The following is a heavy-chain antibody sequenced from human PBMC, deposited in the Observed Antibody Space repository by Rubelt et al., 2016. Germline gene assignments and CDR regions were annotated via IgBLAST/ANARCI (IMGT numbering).Heavy chain of an antibody. D-gene: IGHD4-11*01. CDR2: ISGGMETI. V-gene: IGHV3-48*04. CDR3: ARGYLSNSFDY. CDR1: GFTSSSYS. Sequence: VQPGESLRLSCEGSGFTSSSYSMDWVRQVPGKGLEWISYISGGMETIYYADSVRGRFTISRDNAKNSLYLQMDSLRAEDTAVYYCARGYLSNSFDYWGQGTLVTVSS. J-gene: IGHJ4*02.